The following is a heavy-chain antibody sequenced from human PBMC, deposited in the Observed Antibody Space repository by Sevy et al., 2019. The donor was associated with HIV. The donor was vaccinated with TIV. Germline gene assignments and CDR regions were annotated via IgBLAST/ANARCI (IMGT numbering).Heavy chain of an antibody. CDR2: IYYSGRT. Sequence: SETLSLTCTVSGDSISGYYWSWIRQPPGKGLEWIGYIYYSGRTNYNSSFKSRVAISVDTSKNQFSLKLRSVTAADTAVYYCARALQDYYYAMDVWGLGTTVTVSS. CDR1: GDSISGYY. V-gene: IGHV4-59*01. J-gene: IGHJ6*02. CDR3: ARALQDYYYAMDV.